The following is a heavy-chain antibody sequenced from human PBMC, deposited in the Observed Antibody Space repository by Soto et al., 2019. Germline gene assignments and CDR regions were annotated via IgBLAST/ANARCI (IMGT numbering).Heavy chain of an antibody. Sequence: LSLTCTVSGGSVSSGSYYWSWIRQPPGKGLEWIGYIYYSGSTNYNPSLKSRVTISVDTSKNQFSLKLSSVTAADTAVYYCTRGYWDGMDVWGQGTTVTVSS. J-gene: IGHJ6*02. CDR1: GGSVSSGSYY. CDR2: IYYSGST. V-gene: IGHV4-61*01. D-gene: IGHD2-15*01. CDR3: TRGYWDGMDV.